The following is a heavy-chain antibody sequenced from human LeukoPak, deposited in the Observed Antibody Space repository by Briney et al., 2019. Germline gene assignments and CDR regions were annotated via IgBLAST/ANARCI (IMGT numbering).Heavy chain of an antibody. Sequence: SETLSLTCTVSGGSISSGGYYWSWIRQHPGKGLEWIGYIYYSGSTYYNPSLKSRVTISVDTSKNQFSLKLSSVTAADTAVYYCARSSLILFGYWGQGTLVTVSS. V-gene: IGHV4-31*03. J-gene: IGHJ4*02. CDR3: ARSSLILFGY. CDR2: IYYSGST. CDR1: GGSISSGGYY. D-gene: IGHD2/OR15-2a*01.